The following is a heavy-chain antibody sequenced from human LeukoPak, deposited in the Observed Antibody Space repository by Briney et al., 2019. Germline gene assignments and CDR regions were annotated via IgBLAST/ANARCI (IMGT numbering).Heavy chain of an antibody. D-gene: IGHD1-26*01. CDR2: ISYDGSNK. V-gene: IGHV3-30*04. J-gene: IGHJ3*02. Sequence: PGRPLRLSCAASGFIFNSYAMHWVRQAPGKGREGVAVISYDGSNKYYADSVKGRFTISRDNSKNTLYLQMDSLRAEDTAVYYCASTVGATFISAFDIWGQGTMVTVSS. CDR3: ASTVGATFISAFDI. CDR1: GFIFNSYA.